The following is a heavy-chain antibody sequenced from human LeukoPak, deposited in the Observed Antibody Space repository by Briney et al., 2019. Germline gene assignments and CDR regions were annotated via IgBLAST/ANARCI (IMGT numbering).Heavy chain of an antibody. CDR2: ISSSGSTI. Sequence: PGGSLRLSCAASGFTFSSYEMNWVRQAPGKGLEWVSYISSSGSTIYYADSVKGRFTISRDNAKNSLYLQMNSLRAEDTAVYYCARDDDYGDYGSAFDIWGQGTMVTVSS. D-gene: IGHD4-17*01. J-gene: IGHJ3*02. CDR3: ARDDDYGDYGSAFDI. CDR1: GFTFSSYE. V-gene: IGHV3-48*03.